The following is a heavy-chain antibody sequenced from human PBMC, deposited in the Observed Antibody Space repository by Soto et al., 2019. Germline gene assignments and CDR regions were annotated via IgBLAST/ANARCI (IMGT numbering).Heavy chain of an antibody. Sequence: KTSETLSLTCAVSGYSISSGYYWGWIRQPPGKGLEWIGSIYHSGSTYYNPSLKSRVTISVDTSKNQFSLKLSSVTAADTAVYYCARDRGLEWLIDYWGQGTLVTVSS. J-gene: IGHJ4*02. CDR3: ARDRGLEWLIDY. CDR2: IYHSGST. V-gene: IGHV4-38-2*02. CDR1: GYSISSGYY. D-gene: IGHD3-3*01.